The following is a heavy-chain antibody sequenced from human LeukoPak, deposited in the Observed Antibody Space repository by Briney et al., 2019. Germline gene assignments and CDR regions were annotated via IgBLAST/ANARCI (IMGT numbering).Heavy chain of an antibody. J-gene: IGHJ4*02. V-gene: IGHV3-66*01. CDR3: AREGGYYDSSVNTSLR. CDR1: GFTFTSYS. CDR2: IYSGGRT. Sequence: GGSLRLSCAASGFTFTSYSMNWVRQAPGKGLEWVSVIYSGGRTYYADSVKGRFTISRDNAKNTLYLQMNSLRAEDTAVYYCAREGGYYDSSVNTSLRWGQGTLVTVSS. D-gene: IGHD3-22*01.